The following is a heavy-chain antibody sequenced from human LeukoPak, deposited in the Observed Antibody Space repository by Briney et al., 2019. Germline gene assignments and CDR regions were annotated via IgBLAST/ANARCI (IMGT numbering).Heavy chain of an antibody. D-gene: IGHD7-27*01. Sequence: ASVNVSCKPSGYTFPSYDIHWVRQAPGQGFEWMGWMNPNTGNTGYAQKLQGRVTMTRSTSIGTAYMELSSLRSEDTAVYYCARPPREWGFDYWGQGTLVTVSS. CDR2: MNPNTGNT. V-gene: IGHV1-8*01. CDR3: ARPPREWGFDY. CDR1: GYTFPSYD. J-gene: IGHJ4*02.